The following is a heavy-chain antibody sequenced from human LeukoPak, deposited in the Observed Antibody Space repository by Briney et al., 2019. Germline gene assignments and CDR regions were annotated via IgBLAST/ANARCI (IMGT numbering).Heavy chain of an antibody. Sequence: GGSLRLSCAASGFTFSRNAIHWVRQGPGKGLEWVSYIAHHGSNKYYADSVKGRFTISRDNSKRTLYLQMNSLRADDTAVYYCAKDGSWSCTDWGQGTLVTISS. CDR2: IAHHGSNK. V-gene: IGHV3-30*02. D-gene: IGHD2-8*02. CDR3: AKDGSWSCTD. J-gene: IGHJ4*02. CDR1: GFTFSRNA.